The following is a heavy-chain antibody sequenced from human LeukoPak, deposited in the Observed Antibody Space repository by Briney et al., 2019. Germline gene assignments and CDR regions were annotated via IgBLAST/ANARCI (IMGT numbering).Heavy chain of an antibody. Sequence: ASVKVSCKASGYTFTSYDINWVRQATGRGLEWMGWMNPNSGNTGYAQKFQGRVTITRNTSISTAYMELSSLRSEDTAVYYCARRKGLFYMDVWGKGTTVTVSS. V-gene: IGHV1-8*03. J-gene: IGHJ6*03. CDR1: GYTFTSYD. CDR3: ARRKGLFYMDV. CDR2: MNPNSGNT. D-gene: IGHD2-15*01.